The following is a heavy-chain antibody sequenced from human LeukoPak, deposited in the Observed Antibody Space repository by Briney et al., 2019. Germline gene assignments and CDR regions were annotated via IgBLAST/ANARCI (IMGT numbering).Heavy chain of an antibody. CDR2: IRSKAYGGTT. D-gene: IGHD3-10*01. Sequence: GRSLRLSCTASGFSFGDYAISWIRQAPGKGLEWVGFIRSKAYGGTTEYAASVKGRFTISRDDSKSIAYLQMNSLKTEDTAVYYCTRVTYYYGSGSYDYWGQGTLVTVSS. J-gene: IGHJ4*02. V-gene: IGHV3-49*03. CDR3: TRVTYYYGSGSYDY. CDR1: GFSFGDYA.